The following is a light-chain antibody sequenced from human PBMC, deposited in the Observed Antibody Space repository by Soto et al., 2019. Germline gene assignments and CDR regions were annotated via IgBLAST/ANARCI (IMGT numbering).Light chain of an antibody. V-gene: IGKV3-20*01. CDR3: HQYGNSPQT. Sequence: EIVLTQSPATLSLSPVERATLSCRASQSVSSSYLAWYQQKPGQAPRLLIYGASSRATGIPDRFSGSGSGTVFTLTINILEPDDFAVYYCHQYGNSPQTFGQGTKVDIK. CDR1: QSVSSSY. CDR2: GAS. J-gene: IGKJ1*01.